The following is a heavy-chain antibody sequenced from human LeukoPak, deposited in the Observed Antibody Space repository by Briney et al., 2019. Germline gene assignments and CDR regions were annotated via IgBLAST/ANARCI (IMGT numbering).Heavy chain of an antibody. CDR3: ARVYTRGYQTSAQLQYSFDY. V-gene: IGHV1-18*01. D-gene: IGHD5-24*01. CDR1: GYTFTSYD. J-gene: IGHJ4*02. Sequence: ASVKVSCKASGYTFTSYDISWVRQAPGQGLEWMGWISAYNGNTDYAQKIQARVTMTTDTSTRTAYMELRGLESDDTAVYYCARVYTRGYQTSAQLQYSFDYWGQGTLVTVSS. CDR2: ISAYNGNT.